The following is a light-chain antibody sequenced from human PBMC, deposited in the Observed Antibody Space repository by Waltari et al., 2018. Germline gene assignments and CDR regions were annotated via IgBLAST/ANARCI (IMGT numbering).Light chain of an antibody. CDR3: MQAAHWPYT. J-gene: IGKJ2*01. CDR1: QSLVFSNGNIY. Sequence: DAVMTQSPLSLPVTLGQPASISCRSSQSLVFSNGNIYLNWFHQRPGQSPRRLIYKVSNRDSGVTDRFSGSGSGTDFTLKISRVEAEDVGGVYYCMQAAHWPYTFGQGTKLEIK. CDR2: KVS. V-gene: IGKV2-30*01.